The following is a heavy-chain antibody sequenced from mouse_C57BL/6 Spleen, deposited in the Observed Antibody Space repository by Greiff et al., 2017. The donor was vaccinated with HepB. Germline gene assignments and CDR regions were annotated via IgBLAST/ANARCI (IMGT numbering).Heavy chain of an antibody. V-gene: IGHV5-17*01. Sequence: EVKLVESGGGLVKPGGSLKLSCAASGFTFSDYGMHWVRQAPEKGLEWVAYISSGSSTIYYADTVKGRFTISRDNAKNTLFLQMTSLRSEDTAMYYWARKGEYDLYYAMDYWGQGASVTVSS. CDR2: ISSGSSTI. D-gene: IGHD2-14*01. J-gene: IGHJ4*01. CDR1: GFTFSDYG. CDR3: ARKGEYDLYYAMDY.